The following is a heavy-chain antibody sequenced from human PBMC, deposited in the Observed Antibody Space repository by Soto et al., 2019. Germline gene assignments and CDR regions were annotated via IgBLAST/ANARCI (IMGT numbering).Heavy chain of an antibody. J-gene: IGHJ4*02. CDR2: ISSSGSTI. Sequence: GGSLRLSCAASGFTFSSYEMNWVRQAPGKGLEWVSYISSSGSTIYYADSVKGRFTISRDNAKNSLYLQMNSLRAEDTAVYYCARAHYYDSSGYYPNLDYWGQGTLVNV. CDR1: GFTFSSYE. D-gene: IGHD3-22*01. CDR3: ARAHYYDSSGYYPNLDY. V-gene: IGHV3-48*03.